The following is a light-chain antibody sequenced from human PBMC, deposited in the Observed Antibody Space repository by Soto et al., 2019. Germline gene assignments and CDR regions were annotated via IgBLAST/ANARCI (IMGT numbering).Light chain of an antibody. V-gene: IGKV2-28*01. CDR3: MQALQTPRYT. J-gene: IGKJ2*01. Sequence: DIVMTQSPLSLPVTPGEPAPLSCRSSQSLLHSNGYNYLDWYLQKPGQSPQLLIYLGSNRASGVPDRFSGSGSGTDFTLKISRVEAEDVGVYYCMQALQTPRYTFGQGTKLEIK. CDR2: LGS. CDR1: QSLLHSNGYNY.